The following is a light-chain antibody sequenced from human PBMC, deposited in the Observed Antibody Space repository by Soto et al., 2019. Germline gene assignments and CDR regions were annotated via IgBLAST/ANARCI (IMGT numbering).Light chain of an antibody. CDR3: QQYDSHSGYT. CDR2: RAS. Sequence: DIQMTQSPSTLSAPVGDRVTITCRASQSISTWLAWYQQKPGKAPKLLIYRASTLENGVPSRFSGSGSGTEFTLTITSLQADDFATYYCQQYDSHSGYTFGQGTRLEIK. J-gene: IGKJ2*01. V-gene: IGKV1-5*03. CDR1: QSISTW.